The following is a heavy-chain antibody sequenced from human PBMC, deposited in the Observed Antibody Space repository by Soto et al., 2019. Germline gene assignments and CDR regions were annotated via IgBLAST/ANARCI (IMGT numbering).Heavy chain of an antibody. J-gene: IGHJ6*02. CDR1: GGTFSSYT. Sequence: SVKVSCKASGGTFSSYTISWVRQAPGQGLEWMGRIIPILGIANYAQKFQGRVTITADKSTSTAYMELSSLRSDDTAVYYCAKDWHWETLYYGMNVWGQGTTVTVSS. V-gene: IGHV1-69*04. CDR2: IIPILGIA. D-gene: IGHD1-26*01. CDR3: AKDWHWETLYYGMNV.